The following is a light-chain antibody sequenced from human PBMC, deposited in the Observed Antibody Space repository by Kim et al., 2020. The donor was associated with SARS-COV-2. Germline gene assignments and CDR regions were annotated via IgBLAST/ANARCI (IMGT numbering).Light chain of an antibody. J-gene: IGLJ3*02. CDR2: EDN. Sequence: KTVTISGTGSSGSIASNYVQWYQQRPGSAPTTVIYEDNQSPSGVPDRFSGSIDSSSNSASLTISGLKTEDEADYYCQSYDSSNLWVFGGGTQLTVL. V-gene: IGLV6-57*02. CDR1: SGSIASNY. CDR3: QSYDSSNLWV.